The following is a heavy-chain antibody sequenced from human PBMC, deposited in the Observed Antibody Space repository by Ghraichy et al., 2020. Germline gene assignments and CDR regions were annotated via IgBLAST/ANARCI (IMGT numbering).Heavy chain of an antibody. J-gene: IGHJ4*02. V-gene: IGHV3-74*01. CDR1: GFTFSSYW. CDR3: ARDYYDSSGQVGGDY. Sequence: GGSLRLSCAASGFTFSSYWMHWVRQAPGKGLVWVSRINSDGSSTSYADSVKGRFTISRDNAKNTLYLQMNSLRAEDTAVYYCARDYYDSSGQVGGDYWGQGTLVTVSS. D-gene: IGHD3-22*01. CDR2: INSDGSST.